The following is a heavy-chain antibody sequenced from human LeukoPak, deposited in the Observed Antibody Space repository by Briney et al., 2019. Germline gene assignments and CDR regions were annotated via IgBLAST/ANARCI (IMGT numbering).Heavy chain of an antibody. Sequence: GGSLRLSCAASGFTFSSYGMHWVRQAPGKGLEWVAVIWYDGSNKYYADSVKGRFTISRDNSKNTLYLQMNSLRAEDTAVYYCASFSNRGAARHDYWGQGTLVTVSS. CDR1: GFTFSSYG. V-gene: IGHV3-33*01. CDR3: ASFSNRGAARHDY. D-gene: IGHD6-6*01. CDR2: IWYDGSNK. J-gene: IGHJ4*02.